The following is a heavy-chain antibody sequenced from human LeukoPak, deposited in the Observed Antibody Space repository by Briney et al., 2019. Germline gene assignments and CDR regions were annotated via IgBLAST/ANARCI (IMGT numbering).Heavy chain of an antibody. Sequence: GGSLRLSCAASGFTFSSYGMHWVRQAPGKGLEWVSVIYSGGSTYYADSVKGRFTISRDNSKNTLYLQMNSLRAEDTAVYYCASGRTVTTFDYWGQGTLVTVSS. V-gene: IGHV3-NL1*01. D-gene: IGHD4-17*01. CDR1: GFTFSSYG. J-gene: IGHJ4*02. CDR2: IYSGGST. CDR3: ASGRTVTTFDY.